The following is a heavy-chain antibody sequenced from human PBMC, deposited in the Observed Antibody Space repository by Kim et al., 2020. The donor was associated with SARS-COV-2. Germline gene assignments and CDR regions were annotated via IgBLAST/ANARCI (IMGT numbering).Heavy chain of an antibody. D-gene: IGHD3-10*01. CDR3: VKTFTNYFTVNPNFDY. CDR2: ISSNGGST. J-gene: IGHJ4*02. Sequence: GGSLRLSCSASGFTFSSYAMHWVRQAPGKGLEYVSAISSNGGSTYYADSVKGRFTISRDNSKNTLYLQMSSLRAEDTAVYYCVKTFTNYFTVNPNFDYWGQGTLVTVSS. V-gene: IGHV3-64D*06. CDR1: GFTFSSYA.